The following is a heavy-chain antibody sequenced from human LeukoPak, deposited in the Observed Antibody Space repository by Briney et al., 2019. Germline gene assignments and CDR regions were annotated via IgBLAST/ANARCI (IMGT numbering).Heavy chain of an antibody. J-gene: IGHJ6*02. V-gene: IGHV3-20*04. CDR3: ARAMTDNYYYGMDV. CDR2: INWNGGSI. D-gene: IGHD2-21*02. Sequence: GGSLRLSCAASGFTFDDYGMSWVRQAPGKGLEWVSGINWNGGSIGHADSVKGRFTISRDNAKNSLYLQMNSLRAEGTALYYCARAMTDNYYYGMDVWGQGTTVTVSS. CDR1: GFTFDDYG.